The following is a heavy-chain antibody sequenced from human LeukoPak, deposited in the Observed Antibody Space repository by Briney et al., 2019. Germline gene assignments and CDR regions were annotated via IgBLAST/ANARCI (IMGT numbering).Heavy chain of an antibody. Sequence: GASVKVSCKASGYTFTSYGISWVRQAPGQGLEWMGWISAYNGNTNYAQKLQGRVTMTTDTSTSTAYMELRSLRSDDTAVYYCARYERMQLWSRLAAAFDIWGQGTMVTVSS. CDR3: ARYERMQLWSRLAAAFDI. CDR1: GYTFTSYG. CDR2: ISAYNGNT. D-gene: IGHD5-18*01. V-gene: IGHV1-18*01. J-gene: IGHJ3*02.